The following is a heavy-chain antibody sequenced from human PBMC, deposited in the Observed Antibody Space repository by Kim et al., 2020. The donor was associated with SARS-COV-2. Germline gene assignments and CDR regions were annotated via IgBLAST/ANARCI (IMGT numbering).Heavy chain of an antibody. J-gene: IGHJ6*02. CDR3: ARGDYDYVWGSYRSSGSIDV. CDR1: GGSISSSSYY. D-gene: IGHD3-16*02. V-gene: IGHV4-39*01. Sequence: SETLSLTCTVSGGSISSSSYYWGWIRQPPGKGLEWIGSIYYSGSTYYNPSLKSRVTISVDTSKNQFSLKLSSVTAADTAVYYCARGDYDYVWGSYRSSGSIDVWGQWTTVTVSS. CDR2: IYYSGST.